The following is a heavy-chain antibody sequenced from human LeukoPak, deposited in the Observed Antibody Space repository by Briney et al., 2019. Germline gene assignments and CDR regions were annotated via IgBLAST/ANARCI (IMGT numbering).Heavy chain of an antibody. Sequence: SETLSLTCTVSGGSISTYYWSWIRQPPGKGLEWIAHIHYSGAIKYNPSLKSRVSMSVDTSKHQFSLRLSSVTAADTAVYYCARYGSGAYALDVWGQGTMGNVSS. CDR1: GGSISTYY. J-gene: IGHJ3*01. V-gene: IGHV4-59*08. D-gene: IGHD3-10*01. CDR3: ARYGSGAYALDV. CDR2: IHYSGAI.